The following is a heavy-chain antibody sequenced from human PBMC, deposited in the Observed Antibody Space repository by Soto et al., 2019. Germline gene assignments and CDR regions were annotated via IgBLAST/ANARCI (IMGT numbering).Heavy chain of an antibody. Sequence: QPGGSLRLSCAASGFTFSTYVMHWVRQAPGKGLEWVSVISYDGSIKYYADSVKGRFTISRDNSKNTLYLQMNSLRAEDTAVYYCARNFWYGMDVWGQGTTVTVSS. V-gene: IGHV3-30-3*01. CDR1: GFTFSTYV. CDR2: ISYDGSIK. D-gene: IGHD6-13*01. CDR3: ARNFWYGMDV. J-gene: IGHJ6*02.